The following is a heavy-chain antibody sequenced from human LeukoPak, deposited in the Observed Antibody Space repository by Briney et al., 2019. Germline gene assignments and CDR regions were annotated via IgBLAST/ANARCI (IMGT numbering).Heavy chain of an antibody. CDR1: GLTFSSYG. Sequence: GGSLRLSCAASGLTFSSYGMHWVRQAPGKGLEWVAVISYDGSNKYYADSVKGQFTISRDNSKNTLYLQMNNLRAEDTAVYYCAKGYYYGSGSYYGPFDYWGQGTLVTVSS. J-gene: IGHJ4*02. CDR2: ISYDGSNK. CDR3: AKGYYYGSGSYYGPFDY. D-gene: IGHD3-10*01. V-gene: IGHV3-30*18.